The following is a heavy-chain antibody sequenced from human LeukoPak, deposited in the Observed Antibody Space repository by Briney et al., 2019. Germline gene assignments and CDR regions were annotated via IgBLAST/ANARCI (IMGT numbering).Heavy chain of an antibody. CDR1: GGSISSYY. CDR2: IYTSGST. D-gene: IGHD3-10*01. V-gene: IGHV4-4*09. CDR3: ARHGSSPSGSPDFDY. J-gene: IGHJ4*02. Sequence: SETLSLTCTVSGGSISSYYWSWIRQPPGKGLEWIGYIYTSGSTNYNPSLKSRVTISVDTSKNQFSLKLSSVTAADTAVYYCARHGSSPSGSPDFDYWGQGTLVTVSS.